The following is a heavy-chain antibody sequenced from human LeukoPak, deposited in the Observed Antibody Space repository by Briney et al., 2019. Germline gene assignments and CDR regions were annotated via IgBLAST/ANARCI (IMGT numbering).Heavy chain of an antibody. Sequence: GGSLRLSCAASGFTFSHYTMNWVRQAPGKGLEWVSSISSSSSYIYYADSVEGRFTISRDNAKNSLYLQVNSLRAEDTAVYYCAKDLRRITMIVVVIKGPRVFDYWGQGTLVTVSS. V-gene: IGHV3-21*01. D-gene: IGHD3-22*01. CDR3: AKDLRRITMIVVVIKGPRVFDY. CDR2: ISSSSSYI. J-gene: IGHJ4*02. CDR1: GFTFSHYT.